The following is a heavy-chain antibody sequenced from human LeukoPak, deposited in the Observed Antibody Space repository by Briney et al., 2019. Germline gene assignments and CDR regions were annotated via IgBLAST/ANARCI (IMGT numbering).Heavy chain of an antibody. D-gene: IGHD2-15*01. CDR1: GFTFSNHW. CDR2: INGDGTST. Sequence: GGSLRLSCAASGFTFSNHWLHWVRQAPGKGLVWVSRINGDGTSTIYADSEKGRFTISRDNAKSTVYLQMNSLRAEDTAVYYCARTGSGGDLDIWGQGTMVTVTS. CDR3: ARTGSGGDLDI. J-gene: IGHJ3*02. V-gene: IGHV3-74*01.